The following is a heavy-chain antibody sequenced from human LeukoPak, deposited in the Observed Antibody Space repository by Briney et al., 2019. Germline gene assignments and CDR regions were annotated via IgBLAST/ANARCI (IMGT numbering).Heavy chain of an antibody. D-gene: IGHD6-19*01. Sequence: ASVKVSCKASGYTFTSYYMHWVRQAPGQGLEWMGIINPSGGSTSYAQKFQGRVTMTRDTSTSTVYMELSSLRSEDTAVYYCASPNYSSGWYYYGMDVWGQGTTVTVSS. V-gene: IGHV1-46*01. CDR3: ASPNYSSGWYYYGMDV. CDR2: INPSGGST. CDR1: GYTFTSYY. J-gene: IGHJ6*02.